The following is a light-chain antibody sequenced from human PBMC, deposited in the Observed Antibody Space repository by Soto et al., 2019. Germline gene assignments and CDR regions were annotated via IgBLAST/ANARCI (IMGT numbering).Light chain of an antibody. CDR3: QRYNNWPLT. Sequence: EIGTKLSPATLSVSPGETATLSCRASQGIGSTLAWYQQKPGQTPRLLIYGASTRATGVPARFSGSGSGTEFTLTINSLQSEDFAVYYCQRYNNWPLTFGGGTKVDIK. CDR2: GAS. CDR1: QGIGST. J-gene: IGKJ4*01. V-gene: IGKV3-15*01.